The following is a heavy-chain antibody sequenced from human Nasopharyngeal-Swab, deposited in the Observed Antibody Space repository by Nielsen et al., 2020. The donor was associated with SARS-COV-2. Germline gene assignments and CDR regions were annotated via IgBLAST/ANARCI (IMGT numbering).Heavy chain of an antibody. CDR2: IGNSGAGT. J-gene: IGHJ6*03. D-gene: IGHD6-19*01. CDR3: AKSAVAGTERIWYLYYHIDV. CDR1: GFTFSSYM. Sequence: GESLKISCEASGFTFSSYMMTWVRQTAGKRLEWDASIGNSGAGTYHADSVKGRFTISRDNFKNTLYLEMKYLRAEDTAVYFCAKSAVAGTERIWYLYYHIDVWGKGTSVTVSS. V-gene: IGHV3-23*01.